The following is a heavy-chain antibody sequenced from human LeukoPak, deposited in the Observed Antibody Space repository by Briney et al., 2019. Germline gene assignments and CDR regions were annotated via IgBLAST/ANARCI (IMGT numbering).Heavy chain of an antibody. D-gene: IGHD2-2*01. V-gene: IGHV3-30*02. J-gene: IGHJ1*01. CDR1: GFTFSSYG. Sequence: GGSLRLSCAASGFTFSSYGMHWVRQAPGKGLEWVAFIRYDGSNKYYADSAKGRFTISRDNSKNTLYLQMNSLRAEDTAVYYCAKAGNDIVVVPAAGMYFQHWGQGTLVTVSS. CDR3: AKAGNDIVVVPAAGMYFQH. CDR2: IRYDGSNK.